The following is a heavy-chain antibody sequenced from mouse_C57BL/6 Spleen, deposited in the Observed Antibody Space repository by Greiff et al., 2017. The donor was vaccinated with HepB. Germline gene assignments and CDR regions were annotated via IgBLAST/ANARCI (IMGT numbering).Heavy chain of an antibody. J-gene: IGHJ3*01. Sequence: EADGVDFSRYWMSWVRRAPGKGLEWIGEINPDSSTINYAPSLKDKFIISRDNAKNTLYLQMSKVRSEDTALYYCARPDGYSAWFAYWGQGTLVTVSA. D-gene: IGHD2-3*01. V-gene: IGHV4-1*01. CDR2: INPDSSTI. CDR3: ARPDGYSAWFAY. CDR1: GVDFSRYW.